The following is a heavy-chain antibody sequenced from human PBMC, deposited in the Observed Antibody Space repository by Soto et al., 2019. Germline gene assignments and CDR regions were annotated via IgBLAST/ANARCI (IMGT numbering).Heavy chain of an antibody. CDR2: ISSSSSTI. Sequence: PGGSLRLSCSASGFTFSSYSMNWVRQAPGKGLEWVSYISSSSSTIYYADSVKGRFTISRDNAKNSLYLQMNSLRDEDTAVYYCAREAPHYDILTGYWPTYYFDYWGQGTLVTVSS. D-gene: IGHD3-9*01. CDR3: AREAPHYDILTGYWPTYYFDY. CDR1: GFTFSSYS. J-gene: IGHJ4*02. V-gene: IGHV3-48*02.